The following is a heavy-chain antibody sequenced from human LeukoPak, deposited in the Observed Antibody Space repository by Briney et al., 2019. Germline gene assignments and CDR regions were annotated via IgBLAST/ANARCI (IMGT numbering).Heavy chain of an antibody. V-gene: IGHV4-59*01. CDR3: ARVGRPSSWYENPPYYFDY. D-gene: IGHD6-13*01. CDR2: IYYSGST. J-gene: IGHJ4*02. CDR1: GGSISSYY. Sequence: MPSETLSLTCTVSGGSISSYYWSWIRQPPGRGLEWIGYIYYSGSTNYNPSLKSRVTISVDTSKNQFSLKLSSVTAADTAVYYCARVGRPSSWYENPPYYFDYWGQGTLVTVSS.